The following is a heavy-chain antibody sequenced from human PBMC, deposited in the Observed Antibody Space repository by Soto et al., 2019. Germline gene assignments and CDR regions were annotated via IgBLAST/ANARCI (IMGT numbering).Heavy chain of an antibody. J-gene: IGHJ4*02. CDR2: INHSGNT. D-gene: IGHD1-26*01. V-gene: IGHV4-34*01. CDR1: GKSLSGYY. CDR3: ARHHVRGRTIAGAAEF. Sequence: QVQLQQWGAGLLKPSETLSLTCAVYGKSLSGYYWSWIRQPPGTALEWIGEINHSGNTNYNPSLKRRVTISVDTSKNQLFLNLSSVTAADTAMYYCARHHVRGRTIAGAAEFWGQGTLVTVSS.